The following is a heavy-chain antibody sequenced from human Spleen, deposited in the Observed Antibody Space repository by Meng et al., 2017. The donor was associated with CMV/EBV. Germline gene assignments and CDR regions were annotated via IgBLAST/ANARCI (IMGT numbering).Heavy chain of an antibody. CDR3: AKDIVVVPAATQGPQIPDY. D-gene: IGHD2-2*01. Sequence: LSLTCVGSGFTFNHYAMHWVRQAPAKGLEWVALMSYDGRDKNYADSVKGRFTISRDNSKNTLYLQMNSLRAEDTAVYYCAKDIVVVPAATQGPQIPDYWGQGTLVTVSS. CDR2: MSYDGRDK. J-gene: IGHJ4*02. CDR1: GFTFNHYA. V-gene: IGHV3-30*04.